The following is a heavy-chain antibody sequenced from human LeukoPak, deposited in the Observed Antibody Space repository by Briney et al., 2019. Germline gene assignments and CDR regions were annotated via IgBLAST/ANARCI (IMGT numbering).Heavy chain of an antibody. J-gene: IGHJ4*02. Sequence: PGGSLRLSCAASGFTFSDYYMSWIRQAPGKGLEWISYISGRGSNMYYADSVKGRFTISTDSAKNSLYLQMNSLRAEDTAVYYCARHSGIKSFDYWGQGTLVTVSS. CDR1: GFTFSDYY. D-gene: IGHD1-26*01. V-gene: IGHV3-11*04. CDR2: ISGRGSNM. CDR3: ARHSGIKSFDY.